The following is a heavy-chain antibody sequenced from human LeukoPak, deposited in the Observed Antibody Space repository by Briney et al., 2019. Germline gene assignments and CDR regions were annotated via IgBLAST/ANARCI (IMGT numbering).Heavy chain of an antibody. J-gene: IGHJ4*02. D-gene: IGHD1-26*01. CDR1: GGTFSSYA. Sequence: ASVKVSCKASGGTFSSYAISWVRQAPGQGLEWMGIINPSGGSTSYAQKFQGRVTMTRDTSTSTVYMELSSLRSEDTAVYYCARAGVGDDYYFDYWGQGTLVTVSS. V-gene: IGHV1-46*01. CDR2: INPSGGST. CDR3: ARAGVGDDYYFDY.